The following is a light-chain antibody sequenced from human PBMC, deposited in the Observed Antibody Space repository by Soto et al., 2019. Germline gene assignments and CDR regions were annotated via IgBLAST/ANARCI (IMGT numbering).Light chain of an antibody. CDR2: DAS. V-gene: IGKV3-11*01. CDR3: QQRSDWPST. Sequence: EIVLTQSPATLSLSPGDRATLSCRASQSVGSYLGWYQQRPGQAPRLLIYDASNRATGIPARFSGSGSGTDFTLTISSPEPEEFAVYYCQQRSDWPSTFGGGTKVEIK. CDR1: QSVGSY. J-gene: IGKJ4*01.